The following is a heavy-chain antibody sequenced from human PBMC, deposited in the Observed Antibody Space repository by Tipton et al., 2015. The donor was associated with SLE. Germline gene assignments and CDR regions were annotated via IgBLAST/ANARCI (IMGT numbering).Heavy chain of an antibody. Sequence: TLSLTCTVSGGSISSHYWSWIRQPPGKTLEWIGYIYSGGSTNYNPSLKSRVTMSVDTSKNQFSLRLRPATAADTAFYYCARGYSSSWYREFFDIWGRGTLVTVSS. CDR1: GGSISSHY. J-gene: IGHJ2*01. CDR2: IYSGGST. CDR3: ARGYSSSWYREFFDI. D-gene: IGHD6-13*01. V-gene: IGHV4-59*11.